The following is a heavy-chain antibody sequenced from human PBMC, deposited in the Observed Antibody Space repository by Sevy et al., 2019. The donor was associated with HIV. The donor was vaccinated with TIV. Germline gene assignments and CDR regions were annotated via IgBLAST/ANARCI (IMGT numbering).Heavy chain of an antibody. CDR1: GFTFSSYG. Sequence: GGSLRLSCAASGFTFSSYGMHWVRQAPGKGLEWVAFIRYDGSNKYYADSVKGRFTISRDNSKNTLYLQMNSLRAEDTAVYYCAKDVSDYDFWSPFDYWGQGTLVTDSS. CDR3: AKDVSDYDFWSPFDY. J-gene: IGHJ4*02. V-gene: IGHV3-30*02. CDR2: IRYDGSNK. D-gene: IGHD3-3*01.